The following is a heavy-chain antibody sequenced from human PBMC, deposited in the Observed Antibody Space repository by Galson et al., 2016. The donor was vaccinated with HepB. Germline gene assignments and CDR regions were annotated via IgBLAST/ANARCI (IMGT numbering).Heavy chain of an antibody. CDR2: IYSSGST. D-gene: IGHD3-10*02. CDR3: ATPRYHMFFDY. J-gene: IGHJ4*02. Sequence: ETLSLTCSVSSGSIGISSYYWGWIRQPPGKGLEWLGIIYSSGSTYYNPSLRSRITISVDTSKNQFSMRLNSVTAADTAVYFCATPRYHMFFDYWGQGILVTVSS. V-gene: IGHV4-39*01. CDR1: SGSIGISSYY.